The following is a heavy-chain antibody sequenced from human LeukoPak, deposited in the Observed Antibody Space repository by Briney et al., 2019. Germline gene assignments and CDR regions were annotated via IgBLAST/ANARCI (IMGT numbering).Heavy chain of an antibody. Sequence: PGGSLRLSCAASGFTFSSYSMNWVRQAPGKGLEWVSYISSSSGVIYYADSVKGRFTISRDNAKSSLYLQMNSLRAEDTAAYYCASNAGNDYDFWSGYYNWGQGTLVTVSS. D-gene: IGHD3-3*01. V-gene: IGHV3-48*01. CDR2: ISSSSGVI. J-gene: IGHJ4*02. CDR3: ASNAGNDYDFWSGYYN. CDR1: GFTFSSYS.